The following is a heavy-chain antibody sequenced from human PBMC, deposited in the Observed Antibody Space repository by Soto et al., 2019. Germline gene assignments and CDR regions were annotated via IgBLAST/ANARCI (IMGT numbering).Heavy chain of an antibody. CDR1: GFTFNKHA. V-gene: IGHV3-23*01. CDR2: ISGLGNRV. CDR3: AKAELGMDALDI. Sequence: EVQLLESGGELVQPGGSLRLSCEASGFTFNKHAMNWVRQAPGKGLEWVSSISGLGNRVYYADSVKGRFTISRDNSKNTVYLQMSSLRAEDTAIFYCAKAELGMDALDICGPGTMVTVSS. J-gene: IGHJ3*02. D-gene: IGHD3-10*01.